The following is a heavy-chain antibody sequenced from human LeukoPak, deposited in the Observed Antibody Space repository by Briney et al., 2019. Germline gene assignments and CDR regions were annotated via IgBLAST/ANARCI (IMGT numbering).Heavy chain of an antibody. J-gene: IGHJ4*02. D-gene: IGHD4-11*01. V-gene: IGHV3-30*19. Sequence: GGSLRLSCAASGFTFSSYGMHWVRQAPGKGLEWVAVISYDGSNKYYADSVKGRFTISRDNSKSTLYLQMNSLRAEDTAVYYCARERDDYGNEGGFDYWGQGTLVTVSS. CDR2: ISYDGSNK. CDR3: ARERDDYGNEGGFDY. CDR1: GFTFSSYG.